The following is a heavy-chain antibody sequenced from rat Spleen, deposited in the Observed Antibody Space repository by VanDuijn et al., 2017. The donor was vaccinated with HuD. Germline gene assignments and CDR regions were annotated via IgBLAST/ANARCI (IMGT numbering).Heavy chain of an antibody. J-gene: IGHJ2*01. V-gene: IGHV5-7*01. Sequence: EVQLVESGGGLVQPGRSLKVSCAASGFTFSDYYMAWVRQAPTKGLEWVATISYDGSSTYYRDSVKGRFTISRDNAKSTLYLQMNSLRSEDTATYYCSSNNFDYWGQGVLVTVSS. CDR3: SSNNFDY. CDR2: ISYDGSST. D-gene: IGHD1-10*01. CDR1: GFTFSDYY.